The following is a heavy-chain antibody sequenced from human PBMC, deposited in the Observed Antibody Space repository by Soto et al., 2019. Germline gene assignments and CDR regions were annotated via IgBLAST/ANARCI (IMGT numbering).Heavy chain of an antibody. D-gene: IGHD3-16*02. Sequence: NPAETLSLTCTVSGGSIASYYCSFGRHPPFRGLEWIGYIYYSGSTDYNPSLKSRLSISGDTSKNHFSLTLTSVTAADAAVYYCATIGVSGYLAVWGQGTTVTVSS. CDR1: GGSIASYY. CDR3: ATIGVSGYLAV. J-gene: IGHJ6*02. V-gene: IGHV4-59*12. CDR2: IYYSGST.